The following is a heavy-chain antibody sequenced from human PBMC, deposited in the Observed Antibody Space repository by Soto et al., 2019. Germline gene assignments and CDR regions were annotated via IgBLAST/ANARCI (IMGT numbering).Heavy chain of an antibody. D-gene: IGHD4-17*01. CDR2: IYWNDDK. CDR3: AHRGYGDYPRDNWFDP. V-gene: IGHV2-5*01. CDR1: GFSLSTGGRG. Sequence: QITLKESGPTLVKPTQALTLTCSFSGFSLSTGGRGVGWIRQPPGKALEWVALIYWNDDKRFSPSLGSRLTITKDTSKNQVVLTMSNVDPVDAATYYCAHRGYGDYPRDNWFDPWGQGTLVTVSS. J-gene: IGHJ5*02.